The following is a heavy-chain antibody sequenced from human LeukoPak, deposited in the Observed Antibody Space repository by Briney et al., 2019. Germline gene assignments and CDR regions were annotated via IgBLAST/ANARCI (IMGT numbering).Heavy chain of an antibody. Sequence: GESLKVSCKASGYTFTGYYMHWVRQAPGQGLEWMGWINPYSGDTNYAQKFQGRVTMTRDTSISTAYMELSSLKSDDTAVYYCARVAMSGIGSDDFWGQGTLVTASS. CDR1: GYTFTGYY. D-gene: IGHD1-26*01. CDR2: INPYSGDT. V-gene: IGHV1-2*02. J-gene: IGHJ4*02. CDR3: ARVAMSGIGSDDF.